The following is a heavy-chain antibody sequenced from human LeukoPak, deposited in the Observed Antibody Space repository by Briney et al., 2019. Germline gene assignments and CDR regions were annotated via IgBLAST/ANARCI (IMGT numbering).Heavy chain of an antibody. D-gene: IGHD4-17*01. CDR3: ARGPLYGDYYCDF. CDR1: NYNFSDYT. V-gene: IGHV1-18*01. Sequence: ASVKVSCKASNYNFSDYTINWVPQAPGQGLGWMGWISPKNGDTNPAQRFQGRVTMTTETSTTTAYMDLRNLTSDDTAVYFCARGPLYGDYYCDFWGQGTLVTVSS. J-gene: IGHJ4*02. CDR2: ISPKNGDT.